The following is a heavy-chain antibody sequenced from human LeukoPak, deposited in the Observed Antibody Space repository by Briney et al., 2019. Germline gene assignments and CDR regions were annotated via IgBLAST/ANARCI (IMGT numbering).Heavy chain of an antibody. CDR1: GYTFTGYY. CDR3: ARGGTRRIAVAGGMGY. J-gene: IGHJ4*02. Sequence: ASVTVSCKASGYTFTGYYMHWVRQAPGQGLEWMGWINPNSGGTNYAQKFQGRVTMTRDTSISTAYMELSRLRSDDTAVYYCARGGTRRIAVAGGMGYWGQGTLVTVSS. CDR2: INPNSGGT. D-gene: IGHD6-19*01. V-gene: IGHV1-2*02.